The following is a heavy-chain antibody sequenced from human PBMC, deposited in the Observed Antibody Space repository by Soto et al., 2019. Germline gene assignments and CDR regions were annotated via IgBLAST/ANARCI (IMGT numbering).Heavy chain of an antibody. V-gene: IGHV1-2*04. CDR3: ARGLSVEPTGFGYGMDV. CDR2: INPNSGGT. Sequence: ASVKVSCKASGYTFTGYYMHWVRRAPGQGLEWMGWINPNSGGTNYAQKFQGWVTMTRDTSISTAYMELSRLRSDDTAVYYCARGLSVEPTGFGYGMDVWGQGTTVTVSS. D-gene: IGHD3-9*01. CDR1: GYTFTGYY. J-gene: IGHJ6*02.